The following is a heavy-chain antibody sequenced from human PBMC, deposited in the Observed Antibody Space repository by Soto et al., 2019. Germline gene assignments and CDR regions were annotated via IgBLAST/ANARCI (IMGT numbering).Heavy chain of an antibody. D-gene: IGHD5-18*01. CDR1: GFTFISYS. J-gene: IGHJ4*02. CDR3: ARSARGFSYGKMDY. V-gene: IGHV3-21*01. Sequence: GGSLRLSCAASGFTFISYSMNWVRQAPGKGLEWVSSITTSSTNIYYADSVKGRFTLSRDNSKNSLYLQMNSLRAEDTAVYYCARSARGFSYGKMDYWGQGTLVTVSS. CDR2: ITTSSTNI.